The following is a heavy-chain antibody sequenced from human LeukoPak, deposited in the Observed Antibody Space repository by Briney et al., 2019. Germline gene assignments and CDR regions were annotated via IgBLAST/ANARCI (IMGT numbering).Heavy chain of an antibody. Sequence: SETLSLTCSVSGGSISSYYWNWIRQPPGKGLDWIGYIYFNGYTNYNPSLKSRVAMSVDTYKNEFSLKLSSVTAADTAVYYCARGGGVGYYYYYMDVWGKGTTVTVSS. J-gene: IGHJ6*03. CDR2: IYFNGYT. D-gene: IGHD3-10*01. V-gene: IGHV4-59*12. CDR1: GGSISSYY. CDR3: ARGGGVGYYYYYMDV.